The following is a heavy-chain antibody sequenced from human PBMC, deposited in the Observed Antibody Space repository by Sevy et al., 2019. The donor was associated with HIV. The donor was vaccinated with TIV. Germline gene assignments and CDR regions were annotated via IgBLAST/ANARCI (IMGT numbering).Heavy chain of an antibody. D-gene: IGHD7-27*01. CDR3: ARALGNWGGL. J-gene: IGHJ4*02. CDR2: INTDGSDT. CDR1: EFTFSTYW. V-gene: IGHV3-74*01. Sequence: GGSLRLSCTSPEFTFSTYWMHWVRQVPGKGLVWVSHINTDGSDTHYEDSVKGRFTIYRDNVKSTVYLQMNSLRVEDTAVYYCARALGNWGGLWGRGTLVTVSS.